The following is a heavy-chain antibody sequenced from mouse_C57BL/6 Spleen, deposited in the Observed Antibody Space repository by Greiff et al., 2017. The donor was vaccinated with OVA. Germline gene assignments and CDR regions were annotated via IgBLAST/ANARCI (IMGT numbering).Heavy chain of an antibody. V-gene: IGHV1-69*01. J-gene: IGHJ4*01. CDR1: GYTFTRYW. CDR3: ARRGEQPPYYYAMDY. Sequence: QVQLQQPGAELVMPGASVKLSCKASGYTFTRYWMHWVKQRPGQGLEWIGEIDPSDSYTNYNQKFKGKSTLTVDKSSSTAYMQLSSLTSEDSAVYYCARRGEQPPYYYAMDYWGQGTSVTVSS. CDR2: IDPSDSYT. D-gene: IGHD3-1*01.